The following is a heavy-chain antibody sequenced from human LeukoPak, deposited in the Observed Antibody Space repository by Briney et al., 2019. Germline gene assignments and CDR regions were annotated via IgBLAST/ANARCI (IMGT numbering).Heavy chain of an antibody. CDR1: GFTFSSYG. CDR2: IRYDGSNK. CDR3: AKDRGSTLTYYYDSSFP. Sequence: GGSLRLTCAASGFTFSSYGMHWVRQAPGKGLEGVAFIRYDGSNKYYADTVKGRFTISRDNSKNTLYLQMNSLRAEDTAVYYCAKDRGSTLTYYYDSSFPWGQGTLVTVSS. V-gene: IGHV3-30*02. D-gene: IGHD3-22*01. J-gene: IGHJ5*02.